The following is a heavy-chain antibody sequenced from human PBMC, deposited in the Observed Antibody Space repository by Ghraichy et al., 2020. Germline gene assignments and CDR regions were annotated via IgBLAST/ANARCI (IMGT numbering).Heavy chain of an antibody. Sequence: GGSLRLSCAASGFTFSSYSMNWVRQAPGKGLEWVSSISSSSYIYYADSVKGRFTISRDNAKNSLYLQMNSLRAEDTAVYYCARDLSGDIVLMVYAIGYGMDVWGQGTTVTVSS. CDR3: ARDLSGDIVLMVYAIGYGMDV. CDR2: ISSSSYI. CDR1: GFTFSSYS. D-gene: IGHD2-8*01. J-gene: IGHJ6*02. V-gene: IGHV3-21*01.